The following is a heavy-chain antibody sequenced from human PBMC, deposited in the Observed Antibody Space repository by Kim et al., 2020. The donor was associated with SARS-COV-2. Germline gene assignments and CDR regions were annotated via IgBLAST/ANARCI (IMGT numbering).Heavy chain of an antibody. V-gene: IGHV3-21*01. J-gene: IGHJ4*02. Sequence: GGSLRLSCAASGFTFSRYTMHWVRQAPGKGLEWVSSISEDSDYRYYADSVKGRFTISRDNAEHSLYLQMSSLGAEDTAIYFCARDSLPTSYCSGDCCYSYWGQGTLVTVSS. CDR3: ARDSLPTSYCSGDCCYSY. CDR2: ISEDSDYR. D-gene: IGHD2-15*01. CDR1: GFTFSRYT.